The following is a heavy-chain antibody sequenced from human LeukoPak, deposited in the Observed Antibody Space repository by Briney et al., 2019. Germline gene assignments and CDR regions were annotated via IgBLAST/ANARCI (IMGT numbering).Heavy chain of an antibody. D-gene: IGHD7-27*01. J-gene: IGHJ5*02. CDR3: ARDLTDGSGWP. CDR1: GYTFTNFG. V-gene: IGHV1-8*02. CDR2: MNPNSGNT. Sequence: ASVKVSCKASGYTFTNFGISWVRQATGQGLEWMGWMNPNSGNTGYAQKFQGRVTMTRNTSISTAYMELSSLRSEDTAVYYCARDLTDGSGWPWGQGTLVTVSS.